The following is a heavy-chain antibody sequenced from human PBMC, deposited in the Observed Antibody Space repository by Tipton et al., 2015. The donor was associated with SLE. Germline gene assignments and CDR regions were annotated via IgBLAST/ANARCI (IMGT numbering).Heavy chain of an antibody. D-gene: IGHD6-13*01. Sequence: TLSLTCNVSGGSISSSSYYWGWIRQPPGKGLEWIGSIYYSGSTYYNPSLKSRVTISVDTSKKQFFLKLSSVTAADTAVYYCARPRGSSSRGYFDYWGQGTLVTVSS. CDR2: IYYSGST. CDR3: ARPRGSSSRGYFDY. CDR1: GGSISSSSYY. V-gene: IGHV4-39*07. J-gene: IGHJ4*02.